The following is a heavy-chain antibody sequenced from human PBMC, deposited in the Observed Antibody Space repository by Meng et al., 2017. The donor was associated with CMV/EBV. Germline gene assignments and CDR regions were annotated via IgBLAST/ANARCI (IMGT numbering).Heavy chain of an antibody. Sequence: QVQLQQSGAGLLKPSETLSLTCAVYGGSFSGYYWSWIRQPPGKGLEWIGEINHSGSTNYNPSLKSRVTISVDTSKNQFSLKLSSVTAADTAVYYCARGGIAAAGPFDYWGQGTLVTVSS. J-gene: IGHJ4*02. CDR2: INHSGST. D-gene: IGHD6-13*01. CDR1: GGSFSGYY. CDR3: ARGGIAAAGPFDY. V-gene: IGHV4-34*01.